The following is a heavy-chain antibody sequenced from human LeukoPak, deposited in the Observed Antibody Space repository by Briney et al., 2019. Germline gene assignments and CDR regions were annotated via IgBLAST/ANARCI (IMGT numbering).Heavy chain of an antibody. V-gene: IGHV6-1*01. CDR2: TYYRSKWYN. Sequence: SRTLSLTCATSGDSVSSNSGTWNLIRQSPSRGLEWLGRTYYRSKWYNDYAVSVKSRISISPDTSKNQFSLQLNSVTPEDTAVYYCARGTTGHKMDVWGQGTTVTVSS. J-gene: IGHJ6*02. CDR1: GDSVSSNSGT. CDR3: ARGTTGHKMDV. D-gene: IGHD1-1*01.